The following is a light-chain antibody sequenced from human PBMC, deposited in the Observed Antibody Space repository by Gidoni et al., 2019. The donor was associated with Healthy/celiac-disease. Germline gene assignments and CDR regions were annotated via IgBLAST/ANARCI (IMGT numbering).Light chain of an antibody. J-gene: IGLJ3*02. CDR1: SGSIASNY. V-gene: IGLV6-57*01. CDR3: QSYDSSNWV. CDR2: EDN. Sequence: NFMLTQPHSVSGSPGKTVTISCTRSSGSIASNYVQWYQQRPGSSPTTVIYEDNQRPSGVPVLFSGSIDSSSNSASLTISGLKTEDEADYYCQSYDSSNWVFGGGTKLTVL.